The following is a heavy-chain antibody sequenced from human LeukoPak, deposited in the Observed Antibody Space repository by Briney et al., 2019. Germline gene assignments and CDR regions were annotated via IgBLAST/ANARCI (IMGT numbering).Heavy chain of an antibody. J-gene: IGHJ3*02. V-gene: IGHV4-39*07. CDR2: IYYSGST. CDR3: ARGLDAFDI. CDR1: GGSISRSSYY. Sequence: SETLSLTCTVSGGSISRSSYYWGWIRQPPGKGLEWIGSIYYSGSTYYNPSLKSRVTISVDTSKNQFSLKLSSVTAADTAVYYCARGLDAFDIWGQGTMATVSS.